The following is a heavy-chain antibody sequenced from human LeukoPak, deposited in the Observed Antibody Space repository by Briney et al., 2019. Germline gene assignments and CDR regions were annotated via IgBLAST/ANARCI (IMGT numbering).Heavy chain of an antibody. J-gene: IGHJ4*02. CDR2: ISYDGTKK. D-gene: IGHD3-16*01. V-gene: IGHV3-30*03. CDR3: ARDGGYYLDY. Sequence: GGSLRLSCAASGFTFSGYGMHWFRQAPGQGLEWVALISYDGTKKYYADSVKGRFTISSDSSKNTLYLQMNSLRVEDTAVYYCARDGGYYLDYWGQGTLVTVSS. CDR1: GFTFSGYG.